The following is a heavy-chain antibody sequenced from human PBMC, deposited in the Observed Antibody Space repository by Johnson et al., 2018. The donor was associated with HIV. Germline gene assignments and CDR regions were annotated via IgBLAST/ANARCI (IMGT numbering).Heavy chain of an antibody. D-gene: IGHD2-15*01. J-gene: IGHJ3*02. V-gene: IGHV3-13*01. CDR3: ARSKDCSGGSCPDGFDI. CDR2: IGTAGDT. Sequence: EVQLVESGGGLVQPGGSLRLSCAASGFTFSSYDMHWVRQATGKGLEWVSAIGTAGDTYYPGSVKGRFTISRENAKNSLYLQMNSLRAGDTAVYYCARSKDCSGGSCPDGFDIWGQWTMVIVSS. CDR1: GFTFSSYD.